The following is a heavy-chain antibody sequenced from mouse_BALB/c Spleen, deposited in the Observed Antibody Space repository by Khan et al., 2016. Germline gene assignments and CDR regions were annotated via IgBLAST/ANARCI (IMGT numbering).Heavy chain of an antibody. D-gene: IGHD2-5*01. V-gene: IGHV14-3*02. CDR2: IDPANGNT. Sequence: VQLKQSGAELVKPGASVKLSCTASDFNIKDNYMHWVKQRPEQGLEWIGRIDPANGNTNYDPKFQGKATITADKSYNTAYLQLSRLTSEDTAVSYCDRKRSNYSFDYWCQGTTLTVSS. CDR1: DFNIKDNY. J-gene: IGHJ2*01. CDR3: DRKRSNYSFDY.